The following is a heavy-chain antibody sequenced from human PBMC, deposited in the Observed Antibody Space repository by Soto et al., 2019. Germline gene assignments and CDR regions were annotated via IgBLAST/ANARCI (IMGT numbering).Heavy chain of an antibody. J-gene: IGHJ4*02. D-gene: IGHD2-15*01. Sequence: SETLSLTCTVSGGSISSSSYYWGWIRQPPGKGLEWIGSIYYSGSTYYNPSLKSRVTISVDTSKNQFSLKLSSVTAADTAVYYCARQPRRARKSRGVVAAPDSGYFDYWGQGTLVTVSS. CDR1: GGSISSSSYY. V-gene: IGHV4-39*01. CDR3: ARQPRRARKSRGVVAAPDSGYFDY. CDR2: IYYSGST.